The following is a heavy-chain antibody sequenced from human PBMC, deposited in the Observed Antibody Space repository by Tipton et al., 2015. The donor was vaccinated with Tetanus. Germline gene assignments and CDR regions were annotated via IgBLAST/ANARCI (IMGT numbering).Heavy chain of an antibody. V-gene: IGHV3-66*03. CDR2: IYSGGST. CDR3: ARDRTSNIGPFDN. Sequence: VQLVQSGGGLIQPGGSLRLSCAASGFTVSSNYMSWVRQAPGKGLEWVSVIYSGGSTYYADSVKGRFTISRDNSKNTVYLQMNSLRPEDSAMYFCARDRTSNIGPFDNWGQGALVTVSP. CDR1: GFTVSSNY. J-gene: IGHJ4*02.